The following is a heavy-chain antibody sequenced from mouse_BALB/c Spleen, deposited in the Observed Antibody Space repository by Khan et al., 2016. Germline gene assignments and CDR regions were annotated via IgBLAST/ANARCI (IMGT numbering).Heavy chain of an antibody. CDR1: GYSITSDYA. J-gene: IGHJ4*01. CDR2: ISYSGST. V-gene: IGHV3-2*02. D-gene: IGHD1-2*01. CDR3: ARTPTAYYAMDY. Sequence: EVQLQESGPGLVKPSQSLSLTCIVTGYSITSDYAWNWIRQFPGNKLEWMGYISYSGSTRYYPSLKSRISITRDTSKNQFFLQLHSVTTEDTATFYCARTPTAYYAMDYWGQGTSVTVSS.